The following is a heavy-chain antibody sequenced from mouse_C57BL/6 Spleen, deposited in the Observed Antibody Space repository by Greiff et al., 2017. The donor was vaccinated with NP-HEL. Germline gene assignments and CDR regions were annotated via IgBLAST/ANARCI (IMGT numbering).Heavy chain of an antibody. CDR3: ASRYGNDARDY. CDR1: GYTFTSYT. CDR2: INPSSGYT. J-gene: IGHJ4*01. V-gene: IGHV1-4*01. Sequence: QVQLQQSGAELARPGASVKMSCKASGYTFTSYTMHWVKQRPGQGLDWIGYINPSSGYTKYNQKFKDKATLTADKSSSTAYMQLSSLTSEDSAGYCCASRYGNDARDYWGKGTSVTVSS. D-gene: IGHD2-1*01.